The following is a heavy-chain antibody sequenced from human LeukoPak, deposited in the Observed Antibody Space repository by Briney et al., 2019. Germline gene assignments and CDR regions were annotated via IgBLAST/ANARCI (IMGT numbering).Heavy chain of an antibody. CDR1: GFTFDTFA. V-gene: IGHV3-23*01. CDR2: IGNTET. J-gene: IGHJ4*02. CDR3: ARDGQAFNSIWDYFEY. D-gene: IGHD7-27*01. Sequence: GESLRLSCVASGFTFDTFAMSWVRQAPGKGLEWDSGIGNTETYYADSVKGRFTISRDNSKSTIYLHMNNLRAEDTALYYCARDGQAFNSIWDYFEYWGQGTPVTVSS.